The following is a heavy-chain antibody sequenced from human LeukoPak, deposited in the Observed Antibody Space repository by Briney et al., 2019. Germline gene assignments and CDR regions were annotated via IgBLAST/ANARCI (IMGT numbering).Heavy chain of an antibody. V-gene: IGHV3-23*01. CDR2: ISGSGGST. CDR1: GFTFSSYA. Sequence: PGGSLRLSCAASGFTFSSYAVSWVRQAPGKWLEWVSSISGSGGSTYSADSVKGRFTISRDNSKNTLYLQMNSLRAEDTALYYCAKDRSCTNDICHGDFDYWGQGTLVTVSS. CDR3: AKDRSCTNDICHGDFDY. J-gene: IGHJ4*02. D-gene: IGHD2-8*01.